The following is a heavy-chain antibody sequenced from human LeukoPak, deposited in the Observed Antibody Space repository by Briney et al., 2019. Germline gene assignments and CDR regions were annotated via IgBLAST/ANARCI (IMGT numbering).Heavy chain of an antibody. CDR3: VKGSAASRPYYFHF. CDR1: GFTVSSNY. D-gene: IGHD2-21*01. Sequence: GGSLRLSCAASGFTVSSNYMSWVRQAPGKGLEWVSVIYSGGSTYYADSVKGRFTISRDNSKNTLFLQMNSLRVEDTAVYYCVKGSAASRPYYFHFWGQGTLVTVSS. CDR2: IYSGGST. J-gene: IGHJ4*02. V-gene: IGHV3-53*01.